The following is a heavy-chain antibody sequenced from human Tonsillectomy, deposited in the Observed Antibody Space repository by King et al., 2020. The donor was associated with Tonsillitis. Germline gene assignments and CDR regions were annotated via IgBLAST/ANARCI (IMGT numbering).Heavy chain of an antibody. CDR1: GGSFSGYY. CDR2: INHSGST. CDR3: ARGNMVRGVMVYYYYGMDV. Sequence: VQLQQWGAGLLKPSETLSFTCAVYGGSFSGYYWSWIRQPPGKGLEWIGEINHSGSTNYNPSLKSRVTISVDTSKNQFSLKLSSVTAADTAVYYCARGNMVRGVMVYYYYGMDVWGQGTTVTVSS. V-gene: IGHV4-34*01. D-gene: IGHD3-10*01. J-gene: IGHJ6*02.